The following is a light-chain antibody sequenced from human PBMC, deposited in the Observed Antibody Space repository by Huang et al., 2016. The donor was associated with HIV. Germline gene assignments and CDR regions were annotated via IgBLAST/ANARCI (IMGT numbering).Light chain of an antibody. J-gene: IGKJ5*01. CDR1: ESVSSS. CDR3: QQYNDWPPIT. V-gene: IGKV3-15*01. CDR2: DAS. Sequence: EIVMTQSPDTLSVFPGERVTLSSRASESVSSSLAWYQQKSGQAPRLLIYDASTRATGIPARFSGSGSGTEFTLTINSLLSEDFAVYYCQQYNDWPPITFGQGTRLDMK.